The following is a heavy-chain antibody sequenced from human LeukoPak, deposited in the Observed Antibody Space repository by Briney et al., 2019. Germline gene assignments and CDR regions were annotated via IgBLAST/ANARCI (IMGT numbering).Heavy chain of an antibody. J-gene: IGHJ4*02. CDR1: GYTFTSYG. CDR3: ARDSMAAAGSHSFDY. CDR2: ISAYNGNT. V-gene: IGHV1-18*01. Sequence: ASVKVSCKASGYTFTSYGISWVRQAPGQGLEWMGWISAYNGNTNYAQKLQGRVTMTTDTSTSTAYMELRSLRSDDTAVYYCARDSMAAAGSHSFDYWGQGTLVTVSS. D-gene: IGHD6-13*01.